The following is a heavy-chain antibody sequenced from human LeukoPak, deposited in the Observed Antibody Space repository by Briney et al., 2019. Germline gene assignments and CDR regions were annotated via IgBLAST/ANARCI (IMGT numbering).Heavy chain of an antibody. V-gene: IGHV4-34*01. Sequence: SETLSLTCAVYGGSFSGYYWYWVRQPPGKGLEWIGEINYSGSTNYNPSLKSRVTIPADTSKNQFSLKMSSVTAADTAVYYCATTSGYWGQGTLVTVSS. J-gene: IGHJ4*02. CDR3: ATTSGY. CDR1: GGSFSGYY. CDR2: INYSGST. D-gene: IGHD3-10*01.